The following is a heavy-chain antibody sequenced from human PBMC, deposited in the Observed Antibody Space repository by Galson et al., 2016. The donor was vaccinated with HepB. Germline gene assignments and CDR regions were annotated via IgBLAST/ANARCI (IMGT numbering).Heavy chain of an antibody. V-gene: IGHV4-34*01. CDR2: INHTGST. CDR3: VYCSGDRYPIDVFDY. CDR1: GGSFSGSY. J-gene: IGHJ4*02. D-gene: IGHD2-15*01. Sequence: SETLSLTCAVYGGSFSGSYWTWIRQPPGKGLEWIGEINHTGSTKYNPSLKSRLTISLDTSKNQFSLKLSSVTAADAAGYYCVYCSGDRYPIDVFDYWGQGILVTVSS.